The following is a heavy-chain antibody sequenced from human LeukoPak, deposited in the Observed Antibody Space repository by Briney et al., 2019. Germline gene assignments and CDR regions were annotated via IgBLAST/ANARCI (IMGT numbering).Heavy chain of an antibody. CDR2: ISGSGTAT. Sequence: GGSLRLSCAASGFTFINYVMSWVRQAPGKGLEWVSSISGSGTATYSADSVRGRFTISRDNSKITLYLQMNSLRAEDTAVYYCARGGRIAAAATVDFQHWGQGTLVTVSS. CDR3: ARGGRIAAAATVDFQH. D-gene: IGHD6-13*01. CDR1: GFTFINYV. J-gene: IGHJ1*01. V-gene: IGHV3-23*01.